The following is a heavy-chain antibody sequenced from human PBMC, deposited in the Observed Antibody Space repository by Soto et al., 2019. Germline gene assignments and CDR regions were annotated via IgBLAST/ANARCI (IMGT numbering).Heavy chain of an antibody. Sequence: NPSETLSLTCTVSGGSISSYYWSWIRQPPGKGLEWIGYIYYSGSTNYSPSLKSRVTISVDTSKNQFSLKLSSVTAADTAVYYCARVPIVVVPAAEGYYYYGMDVWGQGTTVTVSS. V-gene: IGHV4-59*01. CDR1: GGSISSYY. CDR3: ARVPIVVVPAAEGYYYYGMDV. CDR2: IYYSGST. J-gene: IGHJ6*02. D-gene: IGHD2-2*01.